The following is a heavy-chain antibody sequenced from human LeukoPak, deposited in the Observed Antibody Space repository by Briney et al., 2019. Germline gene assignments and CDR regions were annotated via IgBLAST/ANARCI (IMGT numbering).Heavy chain of an antibody. J-gene: IGHJ5*02. Sequence: SVKVSCKASGGTFSSYAISWVRQAPGQGLEWMGGIIPIFGTANYAQKFQGRVTITADESTSTAYMELRSLRSDDTAVYYCAREIAELDWFDPWGQGTLVTVSS. CDR2: IIPIFGTA. V-gene: IGHV1-69*13. D-gene: IGHD2-15*01. CDR1: GGTFSSYA. CDR3: AREIAELDWFDP.